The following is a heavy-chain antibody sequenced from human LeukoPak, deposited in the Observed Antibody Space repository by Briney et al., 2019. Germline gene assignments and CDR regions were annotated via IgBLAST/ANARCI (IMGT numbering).Heavy chain of an antibody. CDR2: ISSSSNYI. CDR3: AKRYFYDSSRGAFDV. V-gene: IGHV3-21*04. Sequence: PGGSLRLSCGASGFTFSYYSMNWVRQAPGKGLEWVSSISSSSNYIYYAESVKGRFTISRDNSKNTLYLQMNSLRAGDTAVYYRAKRYFYDSSRGAFDVWGQGTMVTVSS. CDR1: GFTFSYYS. J-gene: IGHJ3*01. D-gene: IGHD3-22*01.